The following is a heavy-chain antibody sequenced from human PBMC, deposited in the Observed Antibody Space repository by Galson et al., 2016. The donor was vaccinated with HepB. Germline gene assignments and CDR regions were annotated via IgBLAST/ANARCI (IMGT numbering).Heavy chain of an antibody. CDR2: IYSGGKT. V-gene: IGHV3-53*05. Sequence: SLRLSCAASGFTVSNNYMRWLRQAPGKGLEWVSLIYSGGKTYYADSVKGRFTTSRDNAKSSLYLQMNSLRVEDTALYYCAKSGTFGAAGGWFDPWGQGTLVSVSS. CDR3: AKSGTFGAAGGWFDP. D-gene: IGHD6-13*01. J-gene: IGHJ5*02. CDR1: GFTVSNNY.